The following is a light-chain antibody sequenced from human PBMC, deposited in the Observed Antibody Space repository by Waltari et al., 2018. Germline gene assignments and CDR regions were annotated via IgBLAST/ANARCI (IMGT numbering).Light chain of an antibody. CDR3: QQYGNSPRYT. CDR2: GAS. J-gene: IGKJ2*01. V-gene: IGKV3-20*01. CDR1: QSVSGSY. Sequence: IVLTQSPGTLSLSPGERATLSCRASQSVSGSYLAWYQQKPGQAPRLLIYGASSRAPGVPDRFGGSGSGTDFTLTISRLEPEDFAVYYCQQYGNSPRYTFGQGTKLEIK.